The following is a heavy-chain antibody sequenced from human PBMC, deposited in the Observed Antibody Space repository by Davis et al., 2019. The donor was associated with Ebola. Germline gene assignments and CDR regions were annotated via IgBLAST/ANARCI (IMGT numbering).Heavy chain of an antibody. CDR1: GFTFNDYA. Sequence: GGSLRLSCAASGFTFNDYAMHWVRQAPGRGLEWVAYIRHDGSKRYYGDSVKGRFTVSRDNNKNSLYLQMISLTPEDSALYYCRAHSGYDYSGYWGQGTQVTVSS. V-gene: IGHV3-30*02. CDR2: IRHDGSKR. D-gene: IGHD5-12*01. J-gene: IGHJ4*02. CDR3: RAHSGYDYSGY.